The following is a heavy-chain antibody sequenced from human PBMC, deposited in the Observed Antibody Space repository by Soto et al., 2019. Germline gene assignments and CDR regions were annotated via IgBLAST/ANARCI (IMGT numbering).Heavy chain of an antibody. Sequence: GGSLRLSCAASGFTFSDYYMSWIRQAPGKGLEWVSYISSSGRTIDYADSVKGRFTISRDHAKNSLYLQMNSLTAEDTAVYYCARVFTGSYGISYWGQGTLVTVSS. J-gene: IGHJ4*02. CDR3: ARVFTGSYGISY. V-gene: IGHV3-11*01. CDR1: GFTFSDYY. D-gene: IGHD1-26*01. CDR2: ISSSGRTI.